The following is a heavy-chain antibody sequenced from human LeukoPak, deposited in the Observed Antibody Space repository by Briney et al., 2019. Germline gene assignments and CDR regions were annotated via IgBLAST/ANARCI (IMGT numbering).Heavy chain of an antibody. D-gene: IGHD6-13*01. CDR2: IYTSGST. Sequence: PSETLSLTCTVSGGSIRSYYWSWIRQPAGKGLEWIGRIYTSGSTNYNPSLKSRVTMSVDTSKNQFSLKLSSVTAADTAVYYCARGYSSSWYPNYYYMDVWGKGTTVTISS. J-gene: IGHJ6*03. CDR3: ARGYSSSWYPNYYYMDV. V-gene: IGHV4-4*07. CDR1: GGSIRSYY.